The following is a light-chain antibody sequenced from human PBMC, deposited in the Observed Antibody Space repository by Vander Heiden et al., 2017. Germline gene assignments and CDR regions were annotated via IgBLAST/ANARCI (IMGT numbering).Light chain of an antibody. Sequence: VFTPSPLSLPFSPVYPPSISCTSSQSLLDSNGYNYLDWYLQKPGQSPQLLIYLGSNRASGVPDRFSDSGSGTDFTLKISRVEAEDVGVYYCMQALQTPPITFGQGTRLEIK. CDR1: QSLLDSNGYNY. CDR3: MQALQTPPIT. CDR2: LGS. V-gene: IGKV2-28*01. J-gene: IGKJ5*01.